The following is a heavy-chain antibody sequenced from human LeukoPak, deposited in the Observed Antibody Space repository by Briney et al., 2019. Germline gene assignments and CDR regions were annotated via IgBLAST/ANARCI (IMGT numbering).Heavy chain of an antibody. CDR2: INPNSGGT. D-gene: IGHD3-10*01. CDR3: ARELLWFGELLGAFDI. V-gene: IGHV1-2*04. Sequence: ASVKVSCKASGYTFTGYYMHWVRQAPGQGLEWMGWINPNSGGTNYAQKFQGWVIMTRDTSISTAYMELSRLRSDDTAVYYCARELLWFGELLGAFDIWGQGTMVTVSS. J-gene: IGHJ3*02. CDR1: GYTFTGYY.